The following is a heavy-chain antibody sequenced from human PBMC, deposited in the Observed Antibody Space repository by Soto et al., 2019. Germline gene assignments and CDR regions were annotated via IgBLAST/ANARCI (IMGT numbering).Heavy chain of an antibody. CDR3: ARDLSPAASNYYGMDV. V-gene: IGHV3-21*01. D-gene: IGHD2-2*01. CDR1: GFTFSSYS. J-gene: IGHJ6*02. CDR2: ISSSSSYI. Sequence: PGGSLRLSCAASGFTFSSYSMNWVRQAPGKGLEWVSSISSSSSYIYYADSVKGRFTISRDNAKNSLYLQMNSLRAEDTAVYYCARDLSPAASNYYGMDVWGQGPRSPSP.